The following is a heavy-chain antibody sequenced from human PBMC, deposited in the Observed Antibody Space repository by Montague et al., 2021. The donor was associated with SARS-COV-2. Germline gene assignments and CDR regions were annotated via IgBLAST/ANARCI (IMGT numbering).Heavy chain of an antibody. J-gene: IGHJ2*01. CDR2: IFGSGAGT. D-gene: IGHD6-25*01. Sequence: SLRLSCPASGFAFNNFAMTWVRQPPGKGLEWVSSIFGSGAGTYYADSVKGRFTISRDNSRNTLYLQMNSLRAEDTAKYYCAKQPGAGAIVYWYFDLWGCGTVVSVSS. CDR3: AKQPGAGAIVYWYFDL. V-gene: IGHV3-23*05. CDR1: GFAFNNFA.